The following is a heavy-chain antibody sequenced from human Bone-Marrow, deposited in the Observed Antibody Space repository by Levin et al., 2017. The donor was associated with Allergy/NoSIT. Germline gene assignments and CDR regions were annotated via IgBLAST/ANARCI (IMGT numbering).Heavy chain of an antibody. J-gene: IGHJ5*02. Sequence: PGGSLRLSCAASGFTFSSFWMTWVRQAPGKGLEWVANIKQDGSGKYYVDSVKGRFTISRDNAKNSQYLQMNSLRAEDTAVYYCARLIIGACSGAICSNYFDPWGQGTLVTVSS. CDR3: ARLIIGACSGAICSNYFDP. D-gene: IGHD2-2*01. CDR2: IKQDGSGK. V-gene: IGHV3-7*01. CDR1: GFTFSSFW.